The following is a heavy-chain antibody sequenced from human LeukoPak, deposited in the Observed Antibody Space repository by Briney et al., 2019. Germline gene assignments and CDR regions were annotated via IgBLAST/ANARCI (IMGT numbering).Heavy chain of an antibody. Sequence: PGGSLRLSCAASGFTFDDYAMHWVRQAPGNGLEWVSGISWNSGSIGYADSVKGRFTISRDNAKNSLYLQMNSLRAEDTALYYCAKSPYYDSLYDAFDIWGQGTMVTVSS. D-gene: IGHD3-22*01. CDR3: AKSPYYDSLYDAFDI. V-gene: IGHV3-9*01. CDR2: ISWNSGSI. CDR1: GFTFDDYA. J-gene: IGHJ3*02.